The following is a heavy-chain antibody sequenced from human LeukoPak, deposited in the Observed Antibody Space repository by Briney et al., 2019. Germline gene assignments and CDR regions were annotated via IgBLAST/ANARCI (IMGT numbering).Heavy chain of an antibody. Sequence: GESLKISCTGSGFSFSTYSVAWVRQMPGKGLEWMGIIYPGDSDARYSPSFQGQVTISADKSINTAYLQWRTLKASDTATYYCARRGVPTGYYGVDVWGQGTTVTVSS. J-gene: IGHJ6*02. CDR2: IYPGDSDA. V-gene: IGHV5-51*01. CDR3: ARRGVPTGYYGVDV. D-gene: IGHD3-10*01. CDR1: GFSFSTYS.